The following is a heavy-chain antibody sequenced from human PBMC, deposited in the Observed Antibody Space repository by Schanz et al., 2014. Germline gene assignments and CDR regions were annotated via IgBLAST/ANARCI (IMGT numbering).Heavy chain of an antibody. CDR2: INLSGGST. Sequence: QVQLVQSGAEVKKPGSSMKVSCKASGGTFSTYPINWLRQAPGQGLEWMGIINLSGGSTNNAQKFQGRLTITADKSTSTAYMELSSLRSEDTAMYYCARDYYDSSGYYYCDYWGQGTLVTVSS. CDR3: ARDYYDSSGYYYCDY. CDR1: GGTFSTYP. D-gene: IGHD3-22*01. J-gene: IGHJ4*02. V-gene: IGHV1-69*08.